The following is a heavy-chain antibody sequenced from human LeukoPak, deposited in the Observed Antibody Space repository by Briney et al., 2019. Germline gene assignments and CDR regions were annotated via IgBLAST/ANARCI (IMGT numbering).Heavy chain of an antibody. CDR1: GYTFTDYY. D-gene: IGHD3-22*01. V-gene: IGHV1-2*02. CDR3: ARDFRADYYDSSGYIDY. J-gene: IGHJ4*02. Sequence: ASVKVSCKASGYTFTDYYMHWVRQAPGHGLEWMGWINPNSGGTNYAQKFQGRVTMTRDTSISTAYMELSRLRSDDTAVYYCARDFRADYYDSSGYIDYWGQGTLVTVSS. CDR2: INPNSGGT.